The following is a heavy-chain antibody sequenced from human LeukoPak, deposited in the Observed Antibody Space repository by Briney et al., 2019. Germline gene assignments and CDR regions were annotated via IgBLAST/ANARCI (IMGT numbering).Heavy chain of an antibody. CDR1: GFTFSSYG. Sequence: GGSLRLSCAASGFTFSSYGMHGVSQAPGKGLEWVAFIRYDGSNKYYADSVKGRFTISRDNSKNTLYLQMNSLRAEDTAVYYCGKRPYDIGGGVGPFDYWGQGTLVTVSS. D-gene: IGHD3-9*01. J-gene: IGHJ4*02. CDR2: IRYDGSNK. V-gene: IGHV3-30*02. CDR3: GKRPYDIGGGVGPFDY.